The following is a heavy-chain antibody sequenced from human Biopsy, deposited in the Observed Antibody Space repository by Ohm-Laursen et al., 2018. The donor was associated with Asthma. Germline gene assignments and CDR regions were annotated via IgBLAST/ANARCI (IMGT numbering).Heavy chain of an antibody. CDR1: GLNFEDYV. CDR2: ISWNSRSI. Sequence: SLRLSCTASGLNFEDYVMHWVRQAPGKGLEWVSGISWNSRSIGYGDSVKGRFTISRDNTKNSLYLQMNSLSPEDTAMYYCRALPTRTTYFDSWGQGTLVTVSS. J-gene: IGHJ4*02. CDR3: RALPTRTTYFDS. V-gene: IGHV3-9*01. D-gene: IGHD4-17*01.